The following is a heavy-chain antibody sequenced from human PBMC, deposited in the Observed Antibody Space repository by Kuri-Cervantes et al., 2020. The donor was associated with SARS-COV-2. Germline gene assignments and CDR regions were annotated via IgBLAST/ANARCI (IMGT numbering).Heavy chain of an antibody. CDR2: INHRGST. CDR3: ARDDSVNKHGMDV. J-gene: IGHJ6*02. D-gene: IGHD3-3*01. Sequence: ESLKISCAVYGGSFSGYYWSWIHQPPGKGLEWIGEINHRGSTNYNPSLKSRVTISVDTSKNQFSLKLSSVTAADTAVYYCARDDSVNKHGMDVWGQGTTVTSP. CDR1: GGSFSGYY. V-gene: IGHV4-34*01.